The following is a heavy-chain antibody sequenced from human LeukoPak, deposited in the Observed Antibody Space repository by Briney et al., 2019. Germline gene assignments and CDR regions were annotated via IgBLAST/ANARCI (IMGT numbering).Heavy chain of an antibody. V-gene: IGHV1-69*04. D-gene: IGHD6-19*01. CDR1: GGTFSSYA. J-gene: IGHJ6*02. CDR3: AGVGQWLAYYYGMDV. Sequence: SVKVSCKASGGTFSSYAISWVRQAPGQGFEWMGRIIPILGIANYAQKFQGRATITADKSTSTAYMELSSLRSEDTAVYYCAGVGQWLAYYYGMDVWGQGTTVTVSS. CDR2: IIPILGIA.